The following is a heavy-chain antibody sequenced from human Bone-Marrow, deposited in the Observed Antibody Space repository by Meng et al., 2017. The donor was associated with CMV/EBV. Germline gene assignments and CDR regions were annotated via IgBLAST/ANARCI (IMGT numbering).Heavy chain of an antibody. D-gene: IGHD6-13*01. CDR3: ARESIAAAGVLDY. CDR1: GFTFSSYG. CDR2: IKQDGSEK. V-gene: IGHV3-7*01. Sequence: GGSLRLSCAASGFTFSSYGMHWVRQAPGKGLEWVANIKQDGSEKYYVDSVKGRFTISRDNAKNSLYLQMNSLRAEDTAVYYCARESIAAAGVLDYWGQGTLVTVSS. J-gene: IGHJ4*02.